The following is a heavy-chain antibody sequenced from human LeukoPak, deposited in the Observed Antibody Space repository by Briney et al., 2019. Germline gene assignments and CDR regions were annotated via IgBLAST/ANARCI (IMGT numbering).Heavy chain of an antibody. CDR3: ASANYDFWGGYYTGPFDY. Sequence: KPSETLSLTCTVSGGSISSYYWSWIRQPPGKGLEWIGYIYYSGSTNYNPSLKSRVTISVDTSKNQFSLKLSSVTAADTAVYYCASANYDFWGGYYTGPFDYWGQGTLVTVSS. CDR1: GGSISSYY. D-gene: IGHD3-3*01. V-gene: IGHV4-59*01. CDR2: IYYSGST. J-gene: IGHJ4*02.